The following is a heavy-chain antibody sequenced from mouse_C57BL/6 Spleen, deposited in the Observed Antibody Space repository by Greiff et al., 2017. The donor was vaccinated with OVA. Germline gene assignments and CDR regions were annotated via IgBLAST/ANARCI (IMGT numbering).Heavy chain of an antibody. V-gene: IGHV1-80*01. Sequence: VKLMESGAELVKPGASVKISCKASGYAFSSYWMNWVKQRPGKGLEWIGQIYPGDGDTNYNGKFKGKATLTADKSSSTAYMQLSSLTSEDSAVYFWASDYYGSSYDYWGQGTTLTVSS. CDR1: GYAFSSYW. CDR2: IYPGDGDT. CDR3: ASDYYGSSYDY. J-gene: IGHJ2*01. D-gene: IGHD1-1*01.